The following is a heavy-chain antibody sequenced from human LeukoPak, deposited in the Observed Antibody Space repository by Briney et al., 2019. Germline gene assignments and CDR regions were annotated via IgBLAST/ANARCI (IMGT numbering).Heavy chain of an antibody. CDR3: ARSSRGWQYYFDY. V-gene: IGHV3-9*01. D-gene: IGHD6-19*01. Sequence: GRSLRLSCAASGFTFDDYAMHWVRQAPGKGLEWVSGISWNSGSIGYADSVKGRFTISRDNAKNSLYLQMNSLRAEDTAVYYCARSSRGWQYYFDYWGRGTLVTVPS. J-gene: IGHJ4*02. CDR2: ISWNSGSI. CDR1: GFTFDDYA.